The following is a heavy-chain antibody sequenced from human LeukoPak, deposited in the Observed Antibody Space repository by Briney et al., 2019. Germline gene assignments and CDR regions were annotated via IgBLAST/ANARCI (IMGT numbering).Heavy chain of an antibody. D-gene: IGHD6-19*01. CDR2: IRSKANSYAT. Sequence: PGGSLRLPCAASGFSFSGSAMHWVRQASGKGLEWVGRIRSKANSYATAYAASVKGRFTISRDDSKNPAYLQMNSLKTEDTAVYYCTSPGRPGIAVAGTVYWGQGTLVTVSS. CDR1: GFSFSGSA. J-gene: IGHJ4*02. CDR3: TSPGRPGIAVAGTVY. V-gene: IGHV3-73*01.